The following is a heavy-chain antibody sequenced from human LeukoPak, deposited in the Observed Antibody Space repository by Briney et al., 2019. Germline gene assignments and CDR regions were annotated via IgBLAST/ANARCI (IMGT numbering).Heavy chain of an antibody. CDR1: GGSFSGYY. J-gene: IGHJ4*02. CDR3: ARDEGGEMATIFVY. CDR2: INHSGST. D-gene: IGHD5-24*01. Sequence: SETLSLTCAVYGGSFSGYYWSWIRQPLGKGLEWIGEINHSGSTNYNPSLKSRVTISVDTSKNQFSLKLSSVTAADTALYYCARDEGGEMATIFVYWGQGTLVTVSS. V-gene: IGHV4-34*01.